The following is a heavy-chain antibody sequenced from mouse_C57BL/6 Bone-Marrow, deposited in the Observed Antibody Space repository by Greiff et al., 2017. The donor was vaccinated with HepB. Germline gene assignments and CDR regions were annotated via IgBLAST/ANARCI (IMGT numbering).Heavy chain of an antibody. CDR2: ISDGGSYT. J-gene: IGHJ4*01. Sequence: DVKLVESGGGLVKPGGSLKLSCAASGFTFSSYAMSWVRQTPEKRLEWVATISDGGSYTYYPNNVKGRFTMSRDNAKNNLYLQMSHLKSEDTAMYYCAKDRAIVTTAPYYAMDYWGQGTSVTVSS. CDR1: GFTFSSYA. V-gene: IGHV5-4*01. D-gene: IGHD2-5*01. CDR3: AKDRAIVTTAPYYAMDY.